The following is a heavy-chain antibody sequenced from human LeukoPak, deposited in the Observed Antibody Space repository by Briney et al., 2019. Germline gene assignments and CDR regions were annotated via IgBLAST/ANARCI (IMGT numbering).Heavy chain of an antibody. CDR3: ARRCGSQLTQYYFDY. V-gene: IGHV5-51*01. CDR1: GYSFTSYW. CDR2: IYPGDSDT. J-gene: IGHJ4*02. Sequence: GESLKISCKGSGYSFTSYWIGWVRQMPGKGLEWMGIIYPGDSDTRYSPSFQGQVTISADKSISTAYLQWSSLKASDTAMYYCARRCGSQLTQYYFDYWGQGTLVTVSS. D-gene: IGHD1-26*01.